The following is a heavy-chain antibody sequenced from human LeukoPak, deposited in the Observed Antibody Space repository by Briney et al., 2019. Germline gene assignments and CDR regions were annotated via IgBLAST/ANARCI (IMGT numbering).Heavy chain of an antibody. CDR2: INHSGST. D-gene: IGHD3-10*01. J-gene: IGHJ4*02. Sequence: PSETLSLTCAVYGGSFSGYYWSWIRQPPGKGLEWIGEINHSGSTDYNPSLKSRVTISIDKSKNQFSLRLTSVTAADTAVYYCARVGYYYGSGSYKDWGQGTLVTVSS. CDR1: GGSFSGYY. V-gene: IGHV4-34*01. CDR3: ARVGYYYGSGSYKD.